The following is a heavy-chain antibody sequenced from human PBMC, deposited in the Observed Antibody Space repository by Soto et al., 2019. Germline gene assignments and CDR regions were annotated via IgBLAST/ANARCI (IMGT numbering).Heavy chain of an antibody. CDR1: GGSISSDGYS. CDR2: IYHSGST. D-gene: IGHD6-13*01. V-gene: IGHV4-30-2*01. Sequence: SETLSLTCAVSGGSISSDGYSWSWIRQPPGKGLEWIGYIYHSGSTYYNPSLKSRVTISVDRSKNQFSLKLSSVTAADTAVYYCARAKPVTAGTLRANWLDPWGKGTLVTVSS. CDR3: ARAKPVTAGTLRANWLDP. J-gene: IGHJ5*02.